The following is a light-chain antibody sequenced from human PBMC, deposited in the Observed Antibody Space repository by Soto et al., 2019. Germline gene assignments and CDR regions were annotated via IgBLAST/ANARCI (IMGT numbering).Light chain of an antibody. CDR3: QPYYSTPGT. J-gene: IGKJ2*01. CDR1: QSLLYSSNNKNF. V-gene: IGKV4-1*01. CDR2: WAS. Sequence: DIVMTQSPDSLAVSLGERATINCKSSQSLLYSSNNKNFLAWYQQKPGQPPKLLIYWASTRESGVPDRFSGSGSGTDFTLTISSLQAEDVAVYYCQPYYSTPGTFGQGTKLEIK.